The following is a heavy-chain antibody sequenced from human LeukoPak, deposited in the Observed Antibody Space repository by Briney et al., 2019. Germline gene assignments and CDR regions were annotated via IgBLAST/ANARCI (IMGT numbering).Heavy chain of an antibody. CDR3: ARGRDSSSKGTASFES. V-gene: IGHV4-34*01. J-gene: IGHJ4*02. CDR1: GGSFSGYY. Sequence: PSETLSLTCAVYGGSFSGYYWSWIRQPPGKGLEWIGEINHSGSTNYNPSLKSRVTISVDTSKNKFSLKVSSVTAADTAVYSCARGRDSSSKGTASFESWGQGTLGTVSS. CDR2: INHSGST. D-gene: IGHD6-13*01.